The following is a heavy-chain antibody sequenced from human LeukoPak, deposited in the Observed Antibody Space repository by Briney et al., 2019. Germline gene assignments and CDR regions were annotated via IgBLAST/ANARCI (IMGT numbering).Heavy chain of an antibody. CDR2: ISSSSSTI. D-gene: IGHD1-26*01. J-gene: IGHJ5*02. Sequence: SGGSLRLSCAASGFTFSSYSMNWVRQAPGKGLEWVSYISSSSSTIYYADSVKGRFTISRDNAKNSLYLQMNSLRAEDTAVYYCAKDRVGAIYWFDPWGQGTLVTVSS. CDR3: AKDRVGAIYWFDP. CDR1: GFTFSSYS. V-gene: IGHV3-48*01.